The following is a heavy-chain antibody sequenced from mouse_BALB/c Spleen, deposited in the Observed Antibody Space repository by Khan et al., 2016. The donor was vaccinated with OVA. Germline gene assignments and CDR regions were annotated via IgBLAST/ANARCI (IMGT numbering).Heavy chain of an antibody. CDR3: ARELFTTVVATPFAY. V-gene: IGHV5-9-3*01. D-gene: IGHD1-1*01. CDR1: GFTISNYA. J-gene: IGHJ3*01. Sequence: EVELVESGGGLVKPGGSLKLSCAVSGFTISNYAMSWVRQTPEKRLEWVATISSGGSYTYYPDSVQGRFTISRDNAKNTLYLQMSSLRSEDTAIYDCARELFTTVVATPFAYWGQGTLVTVSA. CDR2: ISSGGSYT.